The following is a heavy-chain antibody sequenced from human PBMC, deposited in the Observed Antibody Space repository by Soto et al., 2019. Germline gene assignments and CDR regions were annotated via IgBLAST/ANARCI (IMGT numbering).Heavy chain of an antibody. CDR1: GLTFTNQA. D-gene: IGHD5-18*01. Sequence: PGGSLRLSGTASGLTFTNQAISWVRQAPGRGLEWVSTMSASGATSMYADSVKGRFTIFKDNSQLYLQLNDLRVEDTAIYFCAKTEAMVAVTVQQSWFDSCGRGTLVTVCS. CDR2: MSASGATS. CDR3: AKTEAMVAVTVQQSWFDS. V-gene: IGHV3-23*01. J-gene: IGHJ5*01.